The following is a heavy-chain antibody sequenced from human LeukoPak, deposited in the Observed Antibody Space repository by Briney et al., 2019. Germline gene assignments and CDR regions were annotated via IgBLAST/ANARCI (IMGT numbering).Heavy chain of an antibody. CDR3: ARDLFYDILTGYLEWFDP. J-gene: IGHJ5*02. CDR1: GGSTSSYY. V-gene: IGHV4-4*07. D-gene: IGHD3-9*01. CDR2: IYTSGST. Sequence: PSETLSLTCTVSGGSTSSYYWSWIRQPAGKGLEWIGRIYTSGSTNYNPSLKSRVTMSVDTSKNQFSLKLSSVTAADTAVYYCARDLFYDILTGYLEWFDPWGQGTLVTVSS.